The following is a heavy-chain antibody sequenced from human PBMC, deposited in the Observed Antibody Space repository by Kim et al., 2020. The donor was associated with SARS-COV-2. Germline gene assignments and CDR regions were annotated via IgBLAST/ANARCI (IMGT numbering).Heavy chain of an antibody. CDR3: AGQGSSWYQYYYFGMDV. J-gene: IGHJ6*02. Sequence: SETLSLTCTVSGCSISSSSYYWGWIRQPPGKGLEWIGSIYYSGSTYYNPSLTSRVTISVDTSKNLFSLKLSSVTAADTAVYYCAGQGSSWYQYYYFGMDVWGQGATVTVS. CDR2: IYYSGST. D-gene: IGHD6-13*01. V-gene: IGHV4-39*01. CDR1: GCSISSSSYY.